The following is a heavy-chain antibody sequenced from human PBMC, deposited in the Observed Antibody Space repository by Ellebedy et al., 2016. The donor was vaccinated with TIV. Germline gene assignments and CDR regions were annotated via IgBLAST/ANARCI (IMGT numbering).Heavy chain of an antibody. Sequence: MPGGSLRLSCSVSGGSISGAHWNWIRQPQGKGLEWIATIFNFGTTIYNPSLEGRVAISGDTSKNQISLKMTSVTADDTAVYYCARRVVSELPPSQDNWFDPWGQGILVTVSS. V-gene: IGHV4-4*08. J-gene: IGHJ5*02. CDR2: IFNFGTT. CDR1: GGSISGAH. D-gene: IGHD3-10*01. CDR3: ARRVVSELPPSQDNWFDP.